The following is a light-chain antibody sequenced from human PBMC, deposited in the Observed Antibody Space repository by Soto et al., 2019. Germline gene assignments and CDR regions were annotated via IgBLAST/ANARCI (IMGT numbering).Light chain of an antibody. CDR2: DVI. V-gene: IGLV2-14*03. CDR3: SSYASSSTVI. J-gene: IGLJ2*01. Sequence: QSVLTQPASVSGSPGQSITISCPGTSSDVGGNNYSSWYQHNPGKATKLMFYDVINRPAGISNCFSGSKSGNTASLTISGLQAEDEAYYYCSSYASSSTVIFGGGTKVTVL. CDR1: SSDVGGNNY.